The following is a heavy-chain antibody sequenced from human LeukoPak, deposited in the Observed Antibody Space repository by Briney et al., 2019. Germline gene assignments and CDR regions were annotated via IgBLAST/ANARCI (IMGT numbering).Heavy chain of an antibody. CDR3: ARGSRPGVVNHDAFDM. CDR1: GYTFTGYY. V-gene: IGHV1-2*02. J-gene: IGHJ3*02. Sequence: ASLKVSCKVSGYTFTGYYIHWVRQAPGQGLEWMGWINPNSGGTNYAQKFQGRVTMTRDTSISTAYMELSSLRSDDTAVYYCARGSRPGVVNHDAFDMWGQGTMVTVSS. D-gene: IGHD3-3*01. CDR2: INPNSGGT.